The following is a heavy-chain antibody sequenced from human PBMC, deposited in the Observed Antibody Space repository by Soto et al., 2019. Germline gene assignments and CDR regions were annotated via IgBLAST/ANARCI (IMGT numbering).Heavy chain of an antibody. V-gene: IGHV4-34*01. J-gene: IGHJ4*02. D-gene: IGHD2-2*01. CDR1: GGSFSDYS. Sequence: QVQLQQWGAGLLKPSETLSLTCAVSGGSFSDYSWSWIRQPPGKGLEWIGEINHSGTTNYNPSLKSRVTLSVDPSDNKISLKMRSLTAEDTAVNYCGGVTVPDWGQGTLVTVSS. CDR3: GGVTVPD. CDR2: INHSGTT.